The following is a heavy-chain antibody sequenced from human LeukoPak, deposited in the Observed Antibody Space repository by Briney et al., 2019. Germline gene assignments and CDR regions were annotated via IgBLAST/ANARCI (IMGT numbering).Heavy chain of an antibody. Sequence: ASVKVSCKASRYTFTSYYMHWVRQAPGQGLEWMGTINPSDGSTIYTQKFQGRITMTRDTSTSTLYMELSSLRSDDAAMYYCARVGGSGWNRDLDYWGQGTLVTVSS. D-gene: IGHD6-19*01. V-gene: IGHV1-46*01. CDR1: RYTFTSYY. J-gene: IGHJ4*02. CDR2: INPSDGST. CDR3: ARVGGSGWNRDLDY.